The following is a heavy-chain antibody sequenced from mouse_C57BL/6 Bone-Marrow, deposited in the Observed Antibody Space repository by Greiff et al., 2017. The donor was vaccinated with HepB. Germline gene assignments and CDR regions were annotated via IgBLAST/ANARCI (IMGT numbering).Heavy chain of an antibody. J-gene: IGHJ1*03. CDR3: ARNYGSSYWYFDV. Sequence: EVQVVESGPGLAKPSPTLSLTCSVTGYSITSDYWNWIRKFPGNKLEYMGYLSYSGSTYYTPSLKSRISITRDTSKNQYYLQLNSVTTEDTATYYCARNYGSSYWYFDVWGTGTTVTVSS. CDR1: GYSITSDY. CDR2: LSYSGST. D-gene: IGHD1-1*01. V-gene: IGHV3-8*01.